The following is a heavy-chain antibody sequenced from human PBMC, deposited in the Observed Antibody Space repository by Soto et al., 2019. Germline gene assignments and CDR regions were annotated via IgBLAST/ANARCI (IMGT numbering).Heavy chain of an antibody. Sequence: QVQLVQSGAEVKKPGSSVKVSCKASGGTFSSYAISWVRQAPGQGLEWMGGIIPIFGTANYAQKFQGRVKITADKSTSTAYMELSSLRSEDTAVYYCAIPEMATRDDAFDSWGQGTMVTVSS. J-gene: IGHJ3*02. CDR2: IIPIFGTA. CDR3: AIPEMATRDDAFDS. D-gene: IGHD5-12*01. CDR1: GGTFSSYA. V-gene: IGHV1-69*06.